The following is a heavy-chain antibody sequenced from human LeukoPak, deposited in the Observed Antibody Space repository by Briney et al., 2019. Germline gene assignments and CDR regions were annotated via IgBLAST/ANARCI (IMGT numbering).Heavy chain of an antibody. CDR3: ARVGNYYDSSGYYHWLDY. CDR1: GGSISSSSYY. D-gene: IGHD3-22*01. Sequence: PSETLSLTCTVSGGSISSSSYYWGWIRQPPGKGLEWIGSIYYSGSTYYNPSLKSRVTISVDTSKNQFSLKLSSVTAADTAVYYCARVGNYYDSSGYYHWLDYWGQGTLVTVSS. V-gene: IGHV4-39*07. CDR2: IYYSGST. J-gene: IGHJ4*02.